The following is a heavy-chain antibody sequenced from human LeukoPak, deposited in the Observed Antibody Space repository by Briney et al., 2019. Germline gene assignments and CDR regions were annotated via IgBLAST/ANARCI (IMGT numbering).Heavy chain of an antibody. CDR2: INPSGGST. CDR3: AREDYYGSGMLVGIRESDYYYFGMDV. V-gene: IGHV1-46*01. Sequence: GASVKVSCKASGYTFTSYYMHWVRQAPGRGLEWMGIINPSGGSTSYAQKFQGRVTMTRDTSTSTVYMELSSLRSEDTAVYYCAREDYYGSGMLVGIRESDYYYFGMDVWGQGTTVIVS. D-gene: IGHD3-10*01. CDR1: GYTFTSYY. J-gene: IGHJ6*02.